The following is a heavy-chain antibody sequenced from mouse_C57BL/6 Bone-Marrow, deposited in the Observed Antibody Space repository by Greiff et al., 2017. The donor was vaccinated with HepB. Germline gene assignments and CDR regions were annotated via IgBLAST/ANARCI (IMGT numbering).Heavy chain of an antibody. J-gene: IGHJ4*01. CDR2: ISSGSSTI. CDR3: ARCYYDYGYYYAMDY. D-gene: IGHD2-4*01. CDR1: GFTFSDYG. V-gene: IGHV5-17*01. Sequence: VQLQQSGGGLVKPGGSLKLSCAASGFTFSDYGMHWVRQAPEKGLEWVAYISSGSSTIYYADTVKGRFTISRDNAKNTLFLQMTSLRSEDTAMYYCARCYYDYGYYYAMDYWGQGTSVTVSS.